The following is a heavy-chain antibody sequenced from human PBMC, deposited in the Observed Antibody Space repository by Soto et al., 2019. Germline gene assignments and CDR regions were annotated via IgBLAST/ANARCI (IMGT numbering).Heavy chain of an antibody. CDR2: ITSSGSYV. CDR1: GFTFSRNT. J-gene: IGHJ6*02. V-gene: IGHV3-21*01. Sequence: GALRVTCVPSGFTFSRNTMNWVRQAPGKGLEWVASITSSGSYVYYADSVKGRFSASRDNAKNSLSLQMDSLRPDDTAIYFCVKDEGIEAMDVWGQGTKVTVSS. CDR3: VKDEGIEAMDV.